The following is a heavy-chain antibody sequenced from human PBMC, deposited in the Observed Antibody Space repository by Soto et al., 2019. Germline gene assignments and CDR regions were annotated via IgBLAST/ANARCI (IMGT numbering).Heavy chain of an antibody. Sequence: GGSLRLSCAASGFTFSSYAMSWVRQAPGKGLEWVSAISGSGGSTYYADSVKGRFTIPRDNSKNTLYLQMNSLRAEDTAVYYCALGVTEGYDFWSGYKGPYYFDYWGQGTLVTVSS. V-gene: IGHV3-23*01. CDR1: GFTFSSYA. CDR3: ALGVTEGYDFWSGYKGPYYFDY. D-gene: IGHD3-3*01. CDR2: ISGSGGST. J-gene: IGHJ4*02.